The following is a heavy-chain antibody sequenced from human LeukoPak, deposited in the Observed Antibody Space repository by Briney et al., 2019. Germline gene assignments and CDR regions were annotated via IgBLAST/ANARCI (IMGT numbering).Heavy chain of an antibody. D-gene: IGHD3-22*01. J-gene: IGHJ4*02. CDR1: GFSFSTYA. CDR2: ISGSGGNT. CDR3: AKISGDDSSDY. V-gene: IGHV3-23*01. Sequence: GGSLRLSCAASGFSFSTYAMSWVRQAPGKGLEWVSAISGSGGNTYYADSVKGRLTISRDNSKNTLYLQMNSLRAEDTAVSYCAKISGDDSSDYWGQGTLVTVSS.